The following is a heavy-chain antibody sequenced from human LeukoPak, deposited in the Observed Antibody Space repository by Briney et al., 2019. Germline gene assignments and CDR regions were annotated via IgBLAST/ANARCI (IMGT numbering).Heavy chain of an antibody. CDR2: IIPIFGTA. CDR3: ARGVAVAGPWLDP. J-gene: IGHJ5*02. CDR1: GGTFSSYA. V-gene: IGHV1-69*06. D-gene: IGHD6-19*01. Sequence: SVKVSCKASGGTFSSYAISWVRQAPGQGLEWMGRIIPIFGTANYAQKFQGRVTITADKSTSTAYMELSSLRSEDTAVYYCARGVAVAGPWLDPWGQGTLVTVSS.